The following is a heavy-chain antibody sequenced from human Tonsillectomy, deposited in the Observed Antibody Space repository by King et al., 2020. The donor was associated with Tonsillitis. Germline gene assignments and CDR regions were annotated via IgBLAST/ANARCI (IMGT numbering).Heavy chain of an antibody. V-gene: IGHV4-59*01. D-gene: IGHD2-15*01. CDR2: IYYSGST. Sequence: VQLQESGPGLVKPSETLSLTCTVSGGSISSYYWSWIRQPPGKGLEWIGYIYYSGSTNYNPSLKSRVTISVDTSKNQFSLKLSSVTAADTAVYYCAGGPPLPGSYWYFDLWGRGTLVTVSS. J-gene: IGHJ2*01. CDR1: GGSISSYY. CDR3: AGGPPLPGSYWYFDL.